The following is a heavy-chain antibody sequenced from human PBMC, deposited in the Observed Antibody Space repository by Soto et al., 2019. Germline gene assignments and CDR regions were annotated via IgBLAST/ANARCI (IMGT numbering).Heavy chain of an antibody. CDR2: VYYTEST. CDR3: ATSVEVPGAQIDY. V-gene: IGHV4-59*01. J-gene: IGHJ4*02. CDR1: GGSISGSY. Sequence: PSETLSLTCSVSGGSISGSYWSWIRQSPGKGLEWLGYVYYTESTNYSPSLRRRVSISVDTSKDEFSLRLSSVTASDTAGYFSATSVEVPGAQIDYCGQRTQLTPSS. D-gene: IGHD2-2*01.